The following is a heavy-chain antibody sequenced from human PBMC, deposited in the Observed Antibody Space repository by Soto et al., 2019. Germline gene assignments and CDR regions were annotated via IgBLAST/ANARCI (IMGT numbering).Heavy chain of an antibody. D-gene: IGHD3-3*01. CDR3: ASKEWPLPNYGMDV. CDR2: INAGNGNT. V-gene: IGHV1-3*01. J-gene: IGHJ6*02. CDR1: GYTFTSYA. Sequence: QVQLVQSGAEVKKPGASVKVSCKASGYTFTSYAMHWVRQAPGQRLEWMGWINAGNGNTKYSQKFQGRVTITRDTYASTAYVELSSLRSEDTAVYYCASKEWPLPNYGMDVWGQGTTVTVSS.